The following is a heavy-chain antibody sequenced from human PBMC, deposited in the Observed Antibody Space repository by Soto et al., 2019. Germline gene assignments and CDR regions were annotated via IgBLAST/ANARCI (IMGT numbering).Heavy chain of an antibody. CDR2: IIPIFGTA. D-gene: IGHD2-21*01. CDR3: ARRKYGGPANYKALDY. V-gene: IGHV1-69*06. J-gene: IGHJ4*02. CDR1: GGTFKSYA. Sequence: VSCKACGGTFKSYAISWVRQDHGQGLEWMGGIIPIFGTANYAQKFQGRVTITADTSTGTAYMELRSLRSDDTAVYYCARRKYGGPANYKALDYWGQGTLVTVSS.